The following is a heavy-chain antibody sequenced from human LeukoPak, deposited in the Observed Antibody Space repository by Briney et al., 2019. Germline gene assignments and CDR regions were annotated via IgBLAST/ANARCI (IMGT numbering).Heavy chain of an antibody. Sequence: ASVKVSCKASGYTFTSYGISWVRQAPGQGLEWMGWISAYNGNTNYAQKLQGRVTMTTDTSTSTAYMELRSLRSDDTAVYYCARAPGYSGYDSRPFDYWGQGTLVTVTS. CDR2: ISAYNGNT. V-gene: IGHV1-18*01. CDR3: ARAPGYSGYDSRPFDY. CDR1: GYTFTSYG. J-gene: IGHJ4*02. D-gene: IGHD5-12*01.